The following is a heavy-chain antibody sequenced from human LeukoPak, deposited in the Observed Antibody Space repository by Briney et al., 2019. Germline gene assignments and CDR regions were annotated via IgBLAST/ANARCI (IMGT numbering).Heavy chain of an antibody. Sequence: PSETLSLTCIVSGGSISSSSYYWGWIRQPPGKGLEWIGSIYYSGSTYYNPSLKSRVTISVDTSKNQFSLKLSSVTAADTAVYYCAFSYFDFWSGYFSGPYYYYMDVWGKGTTVTVSS. CDR2: IYYSGST. J-gene: IGHJ6*03. D-gene: IGHD3-3*01. V-gene: IGHV4-39*01. CDR3: AFSYFDFWSGYFSGPYYYYMDV. CDR1: GGSISSSSYY.